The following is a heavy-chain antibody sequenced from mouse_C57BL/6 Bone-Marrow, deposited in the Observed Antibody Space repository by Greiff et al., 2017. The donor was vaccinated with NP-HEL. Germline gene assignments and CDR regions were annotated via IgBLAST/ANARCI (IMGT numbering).Heavy chain of an antibody. D-gene: IGHD1-1*01. J-gene: IGHJ1*03. CDR3: ARVHYGSSPYWYFDV. CDR1: GYTFTSYW. V-gene: IGHV1-55*01. Sequence: QVQLQQPGAELVKPGASVKMSCKASGYTFTSYWITWVKQRPGQGLEWIGDIYPGSGSTNYNEKFKSKATLTVDTSSSTAYMQLSSLTSEDSAVYYCARVHYGSSPYWYFDVWGTGTTVTVSS. CDR2: IYPGSGST.